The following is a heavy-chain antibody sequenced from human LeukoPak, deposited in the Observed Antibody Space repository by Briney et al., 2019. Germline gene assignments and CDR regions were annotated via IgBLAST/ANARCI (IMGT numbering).Heavy chain of an antibody. V-gene: IGHV3-48*03. CDR2: ISGSGSTI. D-gene: IGHD3-10*02. J-gene: IGHJ6*04. CDR3: AELGITMIGGV. CDR1: GFTFSSYE. Sequence: GGSLRLSCAASGFTFSSYEMNWVRQAPGKGLEWVSYISGSGSTIYYADSVKGRFTISRDNAKNSLYLQMNSLRAEDTAVYYCAELGITMIGGVWGKGTTVTISS.